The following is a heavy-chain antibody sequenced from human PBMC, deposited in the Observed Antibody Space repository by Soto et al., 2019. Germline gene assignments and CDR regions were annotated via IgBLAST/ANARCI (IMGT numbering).Heavy chain of an antibody. J-gene: IGHJ4*02. CDR2: ISYDGSNK. CDR3: AKDGSTFFGEQQLVQRD. Sequence: QVQLVESGGGVVQPGRSLRLSCAASGFTFSSYGMHWVRQAPGKGLEWVAVISYDGSNKYYADSVKGRFTISRDNSKNTLYLQMNSLRAEDTAVYYCAKDGSTFFGEQQLVQRDWGQGTLVTVSS. D-gene: IGHD6-13*01. CDR1: GFTFSSYG. V-gene: IGHV3-30*18.